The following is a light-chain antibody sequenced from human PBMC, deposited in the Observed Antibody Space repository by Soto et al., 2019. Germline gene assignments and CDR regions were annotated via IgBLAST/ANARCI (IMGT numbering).Light chain of an antibody. CDR2: AAS. CDR3: LLDYSYFWA. J-gene: IGKJ1*01. Sequence: IQLTQSPSFLSQSIVESVTITCRASQVIRSDLGWYQQKPGKVPKLLIYAASTLQSGVPSRFSGSGSGRDFTLTISSLEPEDFATYYCLLDYSYFWAFGQGTKVDIK. V-gene: IGKV1-6*01. CDR1: QVIRSD.